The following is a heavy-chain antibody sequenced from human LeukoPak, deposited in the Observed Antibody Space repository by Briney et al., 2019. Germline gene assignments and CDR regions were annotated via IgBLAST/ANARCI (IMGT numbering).Heavy chain of an antibody. Sequence: GESLKISCKVSGYSFTNYCIGWVRQMPGKDLEWMGIIYPGDSGPTYSPSFQGQVTISVDKSISTAYLQWSSLQASDTALYYCGMSGDRVPLQDDVFDVWGQGTMVTVST. CDR3: GMSGDRVPLQDDVFDV. V-gene: IGHV5-51*01. CDR2: IYPGDSGP. J-gene: IGHJ3*01. D-gene: IGHD1-26*01. CDR1: GYSFTNYC.